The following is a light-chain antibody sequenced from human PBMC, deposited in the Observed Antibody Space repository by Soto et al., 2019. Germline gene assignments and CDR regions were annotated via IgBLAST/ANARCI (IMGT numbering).Light chain of an antibody. J-gene: IGKJ4*01. CDR3: QQYDRSPPT. Sequence: EIVLTQSPGTLSLSPGERVNLSCRASQSVSSRYVAWYQHKSGQPPRLLISGASSRATGIPDRFSGSGSGADFTLTISRLEPEDFAVYYYQQYDRSPPTFGGGTKVEIK. V-gene: IGKV3-20*01. CDR2: GAS. CDR1: QSVSSRY.